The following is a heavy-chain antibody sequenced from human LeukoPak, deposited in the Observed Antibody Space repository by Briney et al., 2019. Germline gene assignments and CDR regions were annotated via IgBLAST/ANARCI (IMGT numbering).Heavy chain of an antibody. CDR3: ARFCGPDSSTSCSTYYYYYGMDV. CDR2: INHSGST. J-gene: IGHJ6*02. V-gene: IGHV4-34*01. CDR1: GGSFSGYY. Sequence: SETLSLTCAVYGGSFSGYYWSWIRQPPGKGLEWIGEINHSGSTNYNPSLKSRVTISVDTSKNQFSLKLSSVTAADTAVYYCARFCGPDSSTSCSTYYYYYGMDVWGQGTTVTVSS. D-gene: IGHD2-2*02.